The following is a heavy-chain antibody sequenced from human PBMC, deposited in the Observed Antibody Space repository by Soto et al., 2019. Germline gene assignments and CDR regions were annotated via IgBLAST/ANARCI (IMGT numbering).Heavy chain of an antibody. J-gene: IGHJ4*02. CDR2: INSDGSTT. CDR3: VRMLDRDY. V-gene: IGHV3-74*01. Sequence: GGSLRLSCAASGFTFSRYWMHWVRQGPGKGLVWVSRINSDGSTTDYADSVKGRFTISRDNAKNTLYLQMNSLRAEDTAVYCCVRMLDRDYWGQGTLVTVSS. CDR1: GFTFSRYW. D-gene: IGHD3-10*02.